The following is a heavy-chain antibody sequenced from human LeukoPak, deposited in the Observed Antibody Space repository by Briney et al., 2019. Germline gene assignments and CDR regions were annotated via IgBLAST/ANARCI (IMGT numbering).Heavy chain of an antibody. Sequence: ASVKVSCKASGGTFSSYAISWVRQAPGQGLEWMGGIIPIFGTANYAQKLQGRVTMTTDTSTSTAYMELRSLRSDDTAVYYCARGIPSAVAGTRYFDYWGQGTLVTVSS. D-gene: IGHD6-19*01. J-gene: IGHJ4*02. CDR2: IIPIFGTA. V-gene: IGHV1-69*05. CDR3: ARGIPSAVAGTRYFDY. CDR1: GGTFSSYA.